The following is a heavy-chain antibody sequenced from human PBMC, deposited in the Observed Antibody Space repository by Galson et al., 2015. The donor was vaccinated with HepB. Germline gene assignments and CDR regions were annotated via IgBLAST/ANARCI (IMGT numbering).Heavy chain of an antibody. CDR1: GFTFSRYA. D-gene: IGHD2-8*01. V-gene: IGHV3-23*01. J-gene: IGHJ4*02. Sequence: SLRLSCAASGFTFSRYAMTWVRQAPGKGLEWISSITSIGGRTFYTNSVKGRFTISRDNSRNTVVLQLSSLRPEDTAVYYCAKDGIMVSNNPYQLHFWGQGTLVSVSS. CDR3: AKDGIMVSNNPYQLHF. CDR2: ITSIGGRT.